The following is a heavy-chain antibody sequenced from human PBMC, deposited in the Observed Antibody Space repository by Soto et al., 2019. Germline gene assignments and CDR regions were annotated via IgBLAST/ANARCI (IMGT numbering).Heavy chain of an antibody. CDR2: FRYSENT. D-gene: IGHD1-26*01. CDR3: ARDDEHGSNCDLAY. CDR1: GGSISSGPYS. Sequence: SETLSLTCTVSGGSISSGPYSWGWIRQTPGEGLEWIGTFRYSENTYYNPSLESRVTISVDASKNDFSLKVTSATVADTAVYYCARDDEHGSNCDLAYWGQGALVTVSS. V-gene: IGHV4-39*02. J-gene: IGHJ4*02.